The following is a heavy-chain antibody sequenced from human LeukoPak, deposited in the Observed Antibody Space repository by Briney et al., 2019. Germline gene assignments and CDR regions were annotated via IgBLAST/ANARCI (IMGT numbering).Heavy chain of an antibody. V-gene: IGHV4-34*01. Sequence: SETLSLTCAVYGGSFSGYYWSWIRQPPGKGLEWIGEINHSGSTNYNPSLKSRVTISADTSKNQFFLKVNSVTAADTAVYYCAKGFGIAWYVFLFDYWGQGSLVTVSS. J-gene: IGHJ4*02. CDR1: GGSFSGYY. CDR3: AKGFGIAWYVFLFDY. D-gene: IGHD6-13*01. CDR2: INHSGST.